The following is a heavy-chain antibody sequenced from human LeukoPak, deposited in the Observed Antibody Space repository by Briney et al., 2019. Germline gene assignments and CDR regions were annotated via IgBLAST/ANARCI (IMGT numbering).Heavy chain of an antibody. CDR2: ISAYNGNT. CDR3: ARGRIVGATNDY. J-gene: IGHJ4*02. D-gene: IGHD1-26*01. Sequence: ASVKVSCKASGYTFTSYGISWVRQAPGQGLEWMGWISAYNGNTNYAQKFQGRVTMTRNTSISTAYMELSSLRSEDTAVYYCARGRIVGATNDYWGQGTLVTVSS. CDR1: GYTFTSYG. V-gene: IGHV1-18*01.